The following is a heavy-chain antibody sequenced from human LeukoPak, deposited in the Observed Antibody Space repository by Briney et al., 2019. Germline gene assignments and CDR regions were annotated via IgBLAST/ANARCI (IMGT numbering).Heavy chain of an antibody. CDR1: GYTFTGYY. D-gene: IGHD3-16*01. CDR3: ARDSEGVFDY. CDR2: LNHNSGGT. J-gene: IGHJ4*02. V-gene: IGHV1-2*02. Sequence: ASVKDSCKASGYTFTGYYMHCVPQTPGQGREWMGWLNHNSGGTNYAQKFQGRVTMTRDTSISTAYMERSRLRSDDTAVYYCARDSEGVFDYWGQGTLVTVSS.